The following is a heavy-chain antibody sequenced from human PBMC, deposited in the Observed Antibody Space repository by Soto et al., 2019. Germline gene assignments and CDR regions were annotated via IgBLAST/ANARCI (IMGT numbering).Heavy chain of an antibody. CDR2: IYHSGST. Sequence: PSETLSLTCTVSGGSISSGGYSWSWIRQPPGKGLEWIGYIYHSGSTYYNPSLKSRVTISLDRSKNHFSLKLSSVTAADTAVYYCASLAAIGVDRHYYYGMDVWGQGTTVTVSS. D-gene: IGHD3-3*01. V-gene: IGHV4-30-2*02. CDR1: GGSISSGGYS. CDR3: ASLAAIGVDRHYYYGMDV. J-gene: IGHJ6*02.